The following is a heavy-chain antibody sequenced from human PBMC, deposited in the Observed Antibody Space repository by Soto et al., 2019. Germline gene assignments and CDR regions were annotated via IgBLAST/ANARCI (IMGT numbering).Heavy chain of an antibody. Sequence: QVQLVEAGGGLVKPGGSLRLACAVSGFTFSDYYMTWIRQAPRKGLEWVSYISSSTSHTNYADSVKGRFTISRDNAKNSLCLQMNSLRAEDSAVYYCVRGRGAAADYFDFWGQGTPVTVSS. CDR2: ISSSTSHT. CDR3: VRGRGAAADYFDF. V-gene: IGHV3-11*05. J-gene: IGHJ4*02. D-gene: IGHD6-13*01. CDR1: GFTFSDYY.